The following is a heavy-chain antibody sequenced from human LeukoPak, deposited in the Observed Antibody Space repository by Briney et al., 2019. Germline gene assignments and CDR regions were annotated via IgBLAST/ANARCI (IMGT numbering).Heavy chain of an antibody. CDR1: GFTFSNYA. CDR2: ISGSGGNT. CDR3: AKVQLGIGVDY. V-gene: IGHV3-23*01. Sequence: GGSLRLSCAASGFTFSNYAMSWVRLAPGKGLEWVSTISGSGGNTYYADSVKGRFTISRANSKNTLYLQMNSLRAEDTAIYYCAKVQLGIGVDYWGQGTLVTVSS. J-gene: IGHJ4*02. D-gene: IGHD7-27*01.